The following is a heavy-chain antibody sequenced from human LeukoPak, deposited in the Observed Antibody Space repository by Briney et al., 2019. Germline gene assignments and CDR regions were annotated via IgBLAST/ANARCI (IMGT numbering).Heavy chain of an antibody. CDR1: GGSFSGYY. D-gene: IGHD2-2*01. V-gene: IGHV4-34*01. Sequence: PSETLSLTCAVYGGSFSGYYWSWIRQPPGKGLEWIGGINHSGSTNYNPSLKSRVTISVDTSKNQFSLKLSSVTAADTAVYYCARDRRYQLLEYWGQGTLVTVSS. J-gene: IGHJ4*02. CDR2: INHSGST. CDR3: ARDRRYQLLEY.